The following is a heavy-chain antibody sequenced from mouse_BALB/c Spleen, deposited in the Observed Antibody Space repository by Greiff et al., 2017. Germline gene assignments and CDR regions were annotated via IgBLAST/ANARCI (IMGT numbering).Heavy chain of an antibody. D-gene: IGHD4-1*01. CDR2: ISSGGSYT. V-gene: IGHV5-9-4*01. J-gene: IGHJ4*01. CDR3: ARNWYAMDY. Sequence: EVQVVESGGGLVKPGGSLKLSCAASGFTFSSYAMSWVRQSPEKRLEWVAEISSGGSYTYYPDTVTGRFTISRDNAKNTLYLEMSSLRSEDTAMYYCARNWYAMDYWGQGTSVTVSS. CDR1: GFTFSSYA.